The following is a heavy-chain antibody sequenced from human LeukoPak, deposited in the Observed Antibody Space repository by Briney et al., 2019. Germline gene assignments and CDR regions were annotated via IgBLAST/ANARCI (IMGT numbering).Heavy chain of an antibody. V-gene: IGHV3-30*19. J-gene: IGHJ4*02. CDR3: ARDPLMAVAGTVGY. Sequence: PGGSLRLSCAASGFTFSSYGMHWVRQAPGKGLEWVAVISYDGSNKYYADSVKGRFTISRDNSKNTLYLQMNSLRAEDTAVYYCARDPLMAVAGTVGYWGQGTLVTVSS. CDR1: GFTFSSYG. CDR2: ISYDGSNK. D-gene: IGHD6-19*01.